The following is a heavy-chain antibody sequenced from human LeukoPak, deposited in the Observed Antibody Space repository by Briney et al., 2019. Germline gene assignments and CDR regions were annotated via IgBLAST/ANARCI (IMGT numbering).Heavy chain of an antibody. D-gene: IGHD6-6*01. V-gene: IGHV4-30-2*01. J-gene: IGHJ4*02. CDR2: IYHSGST. Sequence: SETLSLTCAVSGGSISSGGYSWRWLRQPPGKGLEWLGYIYHSGSTYYNPSLKSRVTISVDTSKNQFSLKLSSVTAADTAVYYCARGGEAYSSSYYFDYWGQGTLVTVSS. CDR1: GGSISSGGYS. CDR3: ARGGEAYSSSYYFDY.